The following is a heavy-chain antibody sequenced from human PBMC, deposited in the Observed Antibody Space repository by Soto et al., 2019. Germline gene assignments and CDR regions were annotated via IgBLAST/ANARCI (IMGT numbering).Heavy chain of an antibody. CDR2: IYYSGST. CDR1: GGSISSGDYY. V-gene: IGHV4-30-4*01. CDR3: ARAGDSSSWYGGGWFDP. D-gene: IGHD6-13*01. J-gene: IGHJ5*02. Sequence: QVQLQESGPGLVKPSQTLSLTCTVSGGSISSGDYYWSWIRQPPGKGLEWIGYIYYSGSTYYNPPLKRRVPISVDTYKTQFSLKLSSVTAADTAVYYCARAGDSSSWYGGGWFDPWGQGTLVTVSS.